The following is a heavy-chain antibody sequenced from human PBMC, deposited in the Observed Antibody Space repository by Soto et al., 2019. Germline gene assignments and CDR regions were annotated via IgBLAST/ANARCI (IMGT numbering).Heavy chain of an antibody. D-gene: IGHD6-13*01. CDR3: VKDKGAAAGFDY. CDR1: GFTFSNNG. CDR2: ISYEGSEK. Sequence: QVHLVESGGGVVQPGRSLRLSCAASGFTFSNNGMHWVRQAPGKGLEWMGVISYEGSEKYYAGSVKGRFTISRDNSKNTLYLQMDTLRAEDTAIYYCVKDKGAAAGFDYWGQAILVTVSS. J-gene: IGHJ4*02. V-gene: IGHV3-30*18.